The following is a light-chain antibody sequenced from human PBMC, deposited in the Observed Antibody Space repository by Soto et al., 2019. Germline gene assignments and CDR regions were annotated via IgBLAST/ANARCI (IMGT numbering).Light chain of an antibody. CDR3: SSYAGSSARVV. Sequence: QSALTQPPSASGSPGQSVTISCTGAGTDVGQYNYVSWYQQHPGKAPKLLIHHVSRRPSGVPARFSGSKSGNTASLTVSGLQTEDEADYYCSSYAGSSARVVFGGGTKLTVL. J-gene: IGLJ2*01. CDR2: HVS. CDR1: GTDVGQYNY. V-gene: IGLV2-8*01.